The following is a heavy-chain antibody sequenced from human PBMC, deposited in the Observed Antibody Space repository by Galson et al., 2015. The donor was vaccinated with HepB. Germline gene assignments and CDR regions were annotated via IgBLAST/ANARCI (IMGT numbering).Heavy chain of an antibody. V-gene: IGHV1-69*13. Sequence: SVKVSCKASGGTFSSYAISWVRQAPGQGLEWMGGIIPIFGTANYAQKFQGRVTITADESTSTAYMELSSLRSEDTAVYYCARHRYSYGLDNAFDIWGQGTMVTVSS. D-gene: IGHD5-18*01. CDR2: IIPIFGTA. CDR3: ARHRYSYGLDNAFDI. J-gene: IGHJ3*02. CDR1: GGTFSSYA.